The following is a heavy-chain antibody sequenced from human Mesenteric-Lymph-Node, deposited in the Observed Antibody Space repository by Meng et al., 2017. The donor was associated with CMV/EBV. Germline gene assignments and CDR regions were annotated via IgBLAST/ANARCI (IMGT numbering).Heavy chain of an antibody. CDR1: GFIFSDDW. D-gene: IGHD3-3*01. CDR3: AKDGRGFWSGYYIDY. CDR2: IKQDGSEK. J-gene: IGHJ4*02. Sequence: GGSLRLSCAASGFIFSDDWMSWVRQAPGKGLEWVGNIKQDGSEKNYVDSVKGRFTISRDNAKNILYLQMNSLRAEDTAVYYCAKDGRGFWSGYYIDYWGQGTLVTVSS. V-gene: IGHV3-7*01.